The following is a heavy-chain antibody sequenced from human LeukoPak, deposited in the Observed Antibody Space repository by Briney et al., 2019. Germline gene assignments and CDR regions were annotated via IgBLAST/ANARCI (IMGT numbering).Heavy chain of an antibody. V-gene: IGHV3-21*01. Sequence: KPGGSLRLSCAASGFTFSSYSMNWVRQAPGKGLEWVSSISSSSSYIYYADSVKGRFTISRDNSKNTLYLQLNSLRAEDTAVYYCAGDYYDSSRTVWGLDYWGQGTLVTVSS. CDR1: GFTFSSYS. CDR2: ISSSSSYI. CDR3: AGDYYDSSRTVWGLDY. J-gene: IGHJ4*02. D-gene: IGHD3-22*01.